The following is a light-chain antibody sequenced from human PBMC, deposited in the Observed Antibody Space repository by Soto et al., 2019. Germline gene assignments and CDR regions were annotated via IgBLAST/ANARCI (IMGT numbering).Light chain of an antibody. V-gene: IGKV3-11*01. Sequence: EIVLTQSPATLSLSPGERATLSCRASQSVSTYLAWYQQKPGQAPRLLIYDASHRATGIPARFSGSGSGTAFTLTISSLEPEDFAVYYSQQRSSWPHLSFGGGTKVEVK. J-gene: IGKJ4*01. CDR1: QSVSTY. CDR2: DAS. CDR3: QQRSSWPHLS.